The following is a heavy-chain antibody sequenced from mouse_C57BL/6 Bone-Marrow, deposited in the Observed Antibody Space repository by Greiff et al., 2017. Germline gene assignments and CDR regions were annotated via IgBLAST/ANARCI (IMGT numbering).Heavy chain of an antibody. D-gene: IGHD1-1*01. CDR3: ARGYGSRAWFAY. Sequence: QVQLQQSGAELVKPGASVKMSCKASGYTFTSYWITWVKQRPGQGLEWIGDIYPGSGSTNYSEKFKSKATLTVDTSSSTAYMQLSSLTSEDSAVYYCARGYGSRAWFAYWGQGTLVTVSA. J-gene: IGHJ3*01. CDR1: GYTFTSYW. CDR2: IYPGSGST. V-gene: IGHV1-55*01.